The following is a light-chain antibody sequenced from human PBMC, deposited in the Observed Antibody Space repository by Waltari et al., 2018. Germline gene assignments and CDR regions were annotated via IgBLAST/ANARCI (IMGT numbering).Light chain of an antibody. Sequence: QTVVTQEPSFSVSPGGTVTLTCGLSSGSVSTTYYPSWYQQTPGQAPRTPIYSTNTRSAAVPDRFSGSILGNKAALIITGAQAVDASDYSCLRYMPGGDWLFGGGTKLTVL. V-gene: IGLV8-61*01. J-gene: IGLJ3*02. CDR1: SGSVSTTYY. CDR3: LRYMPGGDWL. CDR2: STN.